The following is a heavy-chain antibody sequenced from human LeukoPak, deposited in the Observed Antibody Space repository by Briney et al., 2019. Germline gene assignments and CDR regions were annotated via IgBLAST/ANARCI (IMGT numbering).Heavy chain of an antibody. J-gene: IGHJ3*02. CDR3: ARVGDGPTQIRKLLLRRNDAFDI. CDR1: GFTFSSYA. CDR2: ISSSSSYI. Sequence: PGGSLRLSCAASGFTFSSYAMSWVRQAPGKGLEWVSSISSSSSYIYYADSVKGRFTISRDNAKNSLYLQMNSLRAEDTAVYYCARVGDGPTQIRKLLLRRNDAFDIWGQGTMVTVSS. V-gene: IGHV3-21*01.